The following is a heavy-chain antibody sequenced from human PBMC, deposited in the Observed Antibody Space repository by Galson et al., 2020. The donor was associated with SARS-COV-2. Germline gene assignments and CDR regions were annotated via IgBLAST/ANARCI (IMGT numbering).Heavy chain of an antibody. CDR1: GFFFEEYG. J-gene: IGHJ5*02. CDR2: IGRDTDNI. V-gene: IGHV3-9*01. CDR3: VKGMDLYKKWFDP. D-gene: IGHD3-16*01. Sequence: SLKISCAASGFFFEEYGMHWVRQAPGKGLEWVSGIGRDTDNIGYADSVKGRFTMSRDNRKNFIYLQMNNLRPEDTALYYCVKGMDLYKKWFDPWGQGTLVTVAS.